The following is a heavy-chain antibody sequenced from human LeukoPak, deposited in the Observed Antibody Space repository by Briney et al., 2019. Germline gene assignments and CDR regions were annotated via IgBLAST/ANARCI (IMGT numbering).Heavy chain of an antibody. J-gene: IGHJ4*02. D-gene: IGHD6-6*01. CDR2: MNPNSGNT. CDR1: GYTFTSYD. V-gene: IGHV1-8*01. Sequence: ASVKVSCKASGYTFTSYDINWVRQATGQGLEWMGWMNPNSGNTGYAQKFQGRVTMTRNTSISTAYMELSSLRSEDTAVYYCARVLAARPLGPFDYWGQGTLVTVSS. CDR3: ARVLAARPLGPFDY.